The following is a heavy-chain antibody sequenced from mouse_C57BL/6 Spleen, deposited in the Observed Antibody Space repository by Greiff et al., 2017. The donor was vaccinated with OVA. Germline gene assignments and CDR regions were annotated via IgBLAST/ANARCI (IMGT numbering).Heavy chain of an antibody. CDR1: GYTFTSYW. CDR2: IDPSDSYT. Sequence: QVQLQQPGAELVMPGASVKLSCKASGYTFTSYWMHWVKQRPGQGLEWIGEIDPSDSYTNYNQKFKGKSTLTVDKSSSTAYMQRSSLTSEDSAVYYCARGLRRGYYAMDYWGQGTSVTVSS. V-gene: IGHV1-69*01. J-gene: IGHJ4*01. D-gene: IGHD2-4*01. CDR3: ARGLRRGYYAMDY.